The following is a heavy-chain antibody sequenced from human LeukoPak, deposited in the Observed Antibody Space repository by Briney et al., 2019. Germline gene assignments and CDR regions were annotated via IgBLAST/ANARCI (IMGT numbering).Heavy chain of an antibody. CDR1: VYTFTSYD. D-gene: IGHD2-8*01. CDR3: ARAEAGYCTNGVCTPGDY. V-gene: IGHV1-8*01. Sequence: ASVNVSCKASVYTFTSYDINWVRQATGQGLEWMGWMNPNRGNTGYAQKFQGRVTMTRNTSISTAYMELSSLRSEDTAVYYCARAEAGYCTNGVCTPGDYWGQGTLVTVSS. J-gene: IGHJ4*02. CDR2: MNPNRGNT.